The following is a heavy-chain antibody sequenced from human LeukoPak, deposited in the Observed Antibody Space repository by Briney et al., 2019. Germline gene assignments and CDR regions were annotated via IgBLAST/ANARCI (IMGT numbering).Heavy chain of an antibody. CDR2: IYYSGST. J-gene: IGHJ4*02. CDR1: GGSISSSSYY. CDR3: ARLRDTAMVDPFIDY. V-gene: IGHV4-39*01. Sequence: PSETLSLTCTVSGGSISSSSYYWGWIRQPPGKGLEWIGSIYYSGSTYYNPSLKSRVTISVDTSKNQFSLKLSSVTAADTAVYYCARLRDTAMVDPFIDYWGQGTLVTVSS. D-gene: IGHD5-18*01.